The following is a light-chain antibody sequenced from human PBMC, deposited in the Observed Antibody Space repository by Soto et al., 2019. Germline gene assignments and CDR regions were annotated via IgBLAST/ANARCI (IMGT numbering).Light chain of an antibody. CDR1: QDISSW. J-gene: IGKJ5*01. V-gene: IGKV1-12*01. CDR2: AAS. CDR3: QQADTFPIT. Sequence: DIQMTQSPSSVSASAGDRVTITCRASQDISSWLAWYQQKPGKAPKLLIYAASSLQSGVPSRFSGSGFGTDFTLTISSLQPEDSAIYYCQQADTFPITFGQGTRLEIK.